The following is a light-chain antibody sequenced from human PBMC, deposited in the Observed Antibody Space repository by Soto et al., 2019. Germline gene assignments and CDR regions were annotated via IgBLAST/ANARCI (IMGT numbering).Light chain of an antibody. J-gene: IGKJ2*01. CDR1: QSISSW. V-gene: IGKV1-5*03. Sequence: DIQMTQSPSPLSASVGDRVTITCRASQSISSWLAWYQQKPGKAPKLLTYKASSLESGVPSRFSGSGSRTECTLTISSLQPDDFAPYYCQQYNCYRSMYTCGQGTKLEIK. CDR3: QQYNCYRSMYT. CDR2: KAS.